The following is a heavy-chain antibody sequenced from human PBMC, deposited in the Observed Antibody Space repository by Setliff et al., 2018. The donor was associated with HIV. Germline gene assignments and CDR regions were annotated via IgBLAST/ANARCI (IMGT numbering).Heavy chain of an antibody. CDR1: GGSVSSTSYY. Sequence: PWETLSLTCTVSGGSVSSTSYYWGWIRQPTGKGLEWIGTIYYSGDTQYNPSFKSRVIMSVDTSKNQFSLRLISMTAADTAVYYCARMEATRPPRGLDYWGPGTLVTVSS. CDR3: ARMEATRPPRGLDY. J-gene: IGHJ4*02. D-gene: IGHD6-6*01. CDR2: IYYSGDT. V-gene: IGHV4-39*01.